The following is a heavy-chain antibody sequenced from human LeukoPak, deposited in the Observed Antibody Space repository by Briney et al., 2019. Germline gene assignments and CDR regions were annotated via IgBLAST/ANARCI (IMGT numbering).Heavy chain of an antibody. CDR1: GYTLTELS. CDR3: ARGGRYFDWLLQQPTFYYYYYYMDV. D-gene: IGHD3-9*01. Sequence: ASVKVSCKVSGYTLTELSRHWVGQAAGKGREGMGGFDPEYGETIYAQKFKARVTMTEEKYTDTAYMEVSSLRSEDTAVYYCARGGRYFDWLLQQPTFYYYYYYMDVWGKGTTVTISS. V-gene: IGHV1-24*01. CDR2: FDPEYGET. J-gene: IGHJ6*03.